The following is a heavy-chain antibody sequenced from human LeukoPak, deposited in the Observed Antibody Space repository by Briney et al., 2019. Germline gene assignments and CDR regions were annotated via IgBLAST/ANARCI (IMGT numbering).Heavy chain of an antibody. CDR2: INPNSGGT. J-gene: IGHJ4*02. V-gene: IGHV1-2*02. CDR1: GYTFTGYY. Sequence: ASVKVSCKASGYTFTGYYMHWVRQAPGQGLEWMGWINPNSGGTNYAQKFQGRATMTRDTSISTAYMELSRLRSGDTAVYYCARGRDIVVVPAAIPSGYWGQGTLVTVSS. CDR3: ARGRDIVVVPAAIPSGY. D-gene: IGHD2-2*02.